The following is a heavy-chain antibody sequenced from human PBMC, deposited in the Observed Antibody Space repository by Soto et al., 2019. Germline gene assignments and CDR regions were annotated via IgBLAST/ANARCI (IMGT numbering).Heavy chain of an antibody. CDR3: ARASYYYNSTGYYYSGFDN. J-gene: IGHJ4*02. CDR2: IYYSGTT. Sequence: SETLSLTCTVSGNSISRYYWSWIRQPPGKGLEWIGYIYYSGTTNYNPSLKSRVTISVDTSQSQFSLTLTAVTAADTAVYFCARASYYYNSTGYYYSGFDNWGQGTQVTVSS. V-gene: IGHV4-59*01. D-gene: IGHD3-22*01. CDR1: GNSISRYY.